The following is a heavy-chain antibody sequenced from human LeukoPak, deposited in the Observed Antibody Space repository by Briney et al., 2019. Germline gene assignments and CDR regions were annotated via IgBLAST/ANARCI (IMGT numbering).Heavy chain of an antibody. V-gene: IGHV4-30-4*08. CDR3: ARGEEGYCSSTSCGRYGMDV. Sequence: SETLSLTCTVSGGSISSGGYYWSWIRQPPGKGLEWIGNIYYSGSTYYNPSLKSRVTISVDTSKNQFSLKLSSVTAADMAVYYCARGEEGYCSSTSCGRYGMDVWGQGTTVTVSS. CDR1: GGSISSGGYY. D-gene: IGHD2-2*01. J-gene: IGHJ6*02. CDR2: IYYSGST.